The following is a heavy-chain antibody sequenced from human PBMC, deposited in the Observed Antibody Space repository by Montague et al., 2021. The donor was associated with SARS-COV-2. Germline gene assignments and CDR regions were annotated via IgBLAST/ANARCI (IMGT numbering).Heavy chain of an antibody. J-gene: IGHJ6*02. CDR3: ARDPWRITIFGVVTGYGMDV. Sequence: SETLSLTCIVSGGSVSSGSYYWSWIRQPPGKGLEWIVYIYYSGSTNYNPSLKSRVTISVDTSKNQFSLKLSSVTAADTAVYYCARDPWRITIFGVVTGYGMDVWGQGTTVTVSS. CDR1: GGSVSSGSYY. CDR2: IYYSGST. D-gene: IGHD3-3*01. V-gene: IGHV4-61*01.